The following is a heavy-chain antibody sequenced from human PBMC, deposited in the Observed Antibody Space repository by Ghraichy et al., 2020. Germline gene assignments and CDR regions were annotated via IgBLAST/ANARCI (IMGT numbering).Heavy chain of an antibody. V-gene: IGHV2-5*02. D-gene: IGHD3-22*01. J-gene: IGHJ4*02. Sequence: SGPTLVKPTQTLTLTCTFSGFSLSTSGVGVGWIRQPPGKALEWLALIYWDDDKRYSPSLKSRLTITKDTSKNQVVLTMTNMDPVDTATYYCAHWTYYYDSSALDYWGQGTLVTVSS. CDR1: GFSLSTSGVG. CDR3: AHWTYYYDSSALDY. CDR2: IYWDDDK.